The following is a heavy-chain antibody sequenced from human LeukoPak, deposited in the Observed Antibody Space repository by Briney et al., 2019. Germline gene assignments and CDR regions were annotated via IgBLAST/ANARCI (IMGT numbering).Heavy chain of an antibody. CDR1: GGSFSGYY. CDR3: AREVVVVPAAIGTWFDP. V-gene: IGHV4-34*01. J-gene: IGHJ5*02. D-gene: IGHD2-2*02. Sequence: SETLSLTCAVYGGSFSGYYWSWIRQPPGKGLEWIGEINHSGSTNYNPSLKSRVTISVDTSKNQFSLKLSSVTAADTAVYYCAREVVVVPAAIGTWFDPWGQGTLVTVSS. CDR2: INHSGST.